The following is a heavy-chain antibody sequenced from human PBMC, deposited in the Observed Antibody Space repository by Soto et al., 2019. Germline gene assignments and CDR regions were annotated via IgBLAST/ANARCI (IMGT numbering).Heavy chain of an antibody. CDR1: GGSISGGGYY. J-gene: IGHJ1*01. Sequence: KASETLSLTCTVSGGSISGGGYYWSWIRQHPGKGLEWIGYIYYSGSTYYNPSLKSRVTISVDTSKSQFSLKLSSVTAADTAVHYCARDQSGGEYFQHWGQGTLVTVSS. CDR2: IYYSGST. V-gene: IGHV4-31*03. CDR3: ARDQSGGEYFQH. D-gene: IGHD2-15*01.